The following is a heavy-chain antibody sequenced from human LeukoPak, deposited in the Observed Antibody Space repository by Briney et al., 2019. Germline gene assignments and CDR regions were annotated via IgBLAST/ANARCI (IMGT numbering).Heavy chain of an antibody. Sequence: GASVNVSCKASVGTFSSYVISWVRQAPGQGLAWMGGINPIFGTANYAQKFQGRVTITTDESTSTAYMELSSLRSEDTAVYYCARDQERHYYDSSGYRGAFDIWGQGTMVTVSS. CDR1: VGTFSSYV. CDR3: ARDQERHYYDSSGYRGAFDI. J-gene: IGHJ3*02. D-gene: IGHD3-22*01. CDR2: INPIFGTA. V-gene: IGHV1-69*05.